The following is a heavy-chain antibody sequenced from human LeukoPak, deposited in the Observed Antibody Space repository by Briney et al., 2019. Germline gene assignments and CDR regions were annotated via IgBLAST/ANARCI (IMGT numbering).Heavy chain of an antibody. CDR1: GGTFGSNA. D-gene: IGHD6-19*01. V-gene: IGHV1-69*04. CDR2: IIPILETT. J-gene: IGHJ4*02. Sequence: ASVKVSCKASGGTFGSNAISWVRQAPGQGLEWLGRIIPILETTDYAKKFEDRVTLTADRSTNTAYVEVSSLRSEDTAMYYCARDQGSGGWDEVLYFDLWGQGTLVTVSS. CDR3: ARDQGSGGWDEVLYFDL.